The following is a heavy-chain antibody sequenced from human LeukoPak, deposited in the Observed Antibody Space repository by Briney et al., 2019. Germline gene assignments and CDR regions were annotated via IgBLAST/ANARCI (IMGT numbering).Heavy chain of an antibody. D-gene: IGHD2-2*01. J-gene: IGHJ5*02. CDR3: GIVVVPAARGTNGWFDT. V-gene: IGHV4-59*01. Sequence: SETLSLTCTVSGCSISSYSWTCIRQPPGKGLEWIGYICYSGSTNYNPSLKSRVTISVDTSKNQFSLKLSSVTAADTAVYYCGIVVVPAARGTNGWFDTWGQGTLVTVSS. CDR1: GCSISSYS. CDR2: ICYSGST.